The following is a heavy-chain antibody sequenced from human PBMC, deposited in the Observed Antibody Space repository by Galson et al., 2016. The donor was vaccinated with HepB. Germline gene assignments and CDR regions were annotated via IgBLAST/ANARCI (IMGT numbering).Heavy chain of an antibody. CDR2: ISYDEIKT. CDR1: GFSFDRYG. D-gene: IGHD3-3*01. CDR3: AKYAMEWLHLPRPLDF. Sequence: SLRLSCAASGFSFDRYGMHWVRQAPGKGLEWVAVISYDEIKTDYADSVKGRFTISRDNSNKTLFLPMDSLSPEDTALYFCAKYAMEWLHLPRPLDFWGQGALVTVSS. J-gene: IGHJ4*02. V-gene: IGHV3-30*18.